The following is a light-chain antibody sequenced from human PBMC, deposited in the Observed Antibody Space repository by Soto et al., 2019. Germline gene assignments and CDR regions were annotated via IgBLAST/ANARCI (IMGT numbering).Light chain of an antibody. V-gene: IGLV2-14*01. Sequence: QSVLTQPASVSGSPGQSVTVSCTGARSDVGGYDYVSWYQQYPGKAPKLIIYAVSNRPSGVSNRFSGSKSGNTASLTISGLRAEDEADYYCSSYSTTGALVFGGGTKVTVL. CDR1: RSDVGGYDY. J-gene: IGLJ3*02. CDR3: SSYSTTGALV. CDR2: AVS.